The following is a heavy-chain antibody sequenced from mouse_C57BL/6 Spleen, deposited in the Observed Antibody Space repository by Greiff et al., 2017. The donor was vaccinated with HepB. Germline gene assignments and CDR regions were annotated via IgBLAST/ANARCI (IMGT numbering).Heavy chain of an antibody. D-gene: IGHD3-2*02. V-gene: IGHV1-82*01. CDR3: ARNTAQARIFAY. Sequence: QVQLKESGPELVKPGASVKISCKASGYAFSSSWMNWVKQRPGKGLEWIGRIYPGDGDTNYNGKFKGKATLTADKSSSTAYMQLSSLTSADSAVYCGARNTAQARIFAYWGQGTLVTVSA. J-gene: IGHJ3*01. CDR1: GYAFSSSW. CDR2: IYPGDGDT.